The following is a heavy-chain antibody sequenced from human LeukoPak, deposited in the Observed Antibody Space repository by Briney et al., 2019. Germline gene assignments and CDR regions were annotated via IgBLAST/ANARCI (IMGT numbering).Heavy chain of an antibody. J-gene: IGHJ4*02. D-gene: IGHD3-10*01. CDR1: GFTFSSYT. CDR3: ARETSGSGSYQADH. CDR2: IGSTGSTI. Sequence: HPGGSLRLSCAASGFTFSSYTMNWVRQAPGKGLEWLSYIGSTGSTIYYADCVKGRFTISRDNAKNSLYLQMNSLRAEDTAVYYCARETSGSGSYQADHWGQGTLVTVSS. V-gene: IGHV3-48*01.